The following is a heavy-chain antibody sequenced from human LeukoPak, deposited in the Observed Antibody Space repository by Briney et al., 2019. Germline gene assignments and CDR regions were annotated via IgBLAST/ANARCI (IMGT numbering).Heavy chain of an antibody. CDR3: ARGETMDV. D-gene: IGHD5-24*01. V-gene: IGHV3-7*01. Sequence: PGGSLRLSCVALEFSFEAYWMSWVRQAPGKGPEWVANINEDGSEKHYVGSVGGRFTISRDNADNSLHLQMNSLRPEDMAVYYCARGETMDVWGKGTTVTVSS. J-gene: IGHJ6*03. CDR2: INEDGSEK. CDR1: EFSFEAYW.